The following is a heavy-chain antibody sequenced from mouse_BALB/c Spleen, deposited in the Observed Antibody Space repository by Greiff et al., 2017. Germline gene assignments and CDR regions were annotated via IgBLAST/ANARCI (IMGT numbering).Heavy chain of an antibody. Sequence: VQLQQSGPELVKPGASVKMSCKASGYTFTSYVMHWVKQKPGQGLEWIGYINPYNDGTKYNEKFKGKATLTSDKSSSTAYMELSSLTSEDSAVYYCARGGDYDVRTFDYWGQGTTLTVSS. J-gene: IGHJ2*01. CDR3: ARGGDYDVRTFDY. V-gene: IGHV1-14*01. D-gene: IGHD2-4*01. CDR1: GYTFTSYV. CDR2: INPYNDGT.